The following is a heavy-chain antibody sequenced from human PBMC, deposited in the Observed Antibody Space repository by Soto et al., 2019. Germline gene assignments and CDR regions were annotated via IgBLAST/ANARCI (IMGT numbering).Heavy chain of an antibody. CDR1: GGFISSGGYY. CDR2: IYYIGST. J-gene: IGHJ4*02. D-gene: IGHD3-22*01. CDR3: ARVGPRNYYDSSGYYYSFDY. V-gene: IGHV4-31*03. Sequence: QVQLQESGPGLVKPSHTLSLTCTVSGGFISSGGYYWSWIRQHPGKGLEWIGYIYYIGSTYYNPSLKSRVTISVDTSKNQFSLKLSSVTAADTAVYYCARVGPRNYYDSSGYYYSFDYWGQGTLVTASS.